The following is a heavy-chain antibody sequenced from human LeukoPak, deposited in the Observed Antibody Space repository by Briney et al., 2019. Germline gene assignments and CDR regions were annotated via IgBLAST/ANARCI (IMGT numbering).Heavy chain of an antibody. V-gene: IGHV3-23*01. CDR2: LTVSGGNT. J-gene: IGHJ4*02. D-gene: IGHD3-22*01. CDR3: AKLRGTSGYSIDY. CDR1: GFTFSSYA. Sequence: PGGSLRLSCAASGFTFSSYAMNWVRQAPGKGLGWVSGLTVSGGNTFYANSVKGRFTISRDNSKNTLYLQMDSLRAEDTALYYCAKLRGTSGYSIDYWGQGTLVTVSS.